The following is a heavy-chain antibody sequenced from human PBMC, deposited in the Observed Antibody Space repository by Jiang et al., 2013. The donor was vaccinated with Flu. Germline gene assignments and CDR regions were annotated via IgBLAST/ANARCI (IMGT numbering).Heavy chain of an antibody. CDR3: ARQSSSSRVPFDY. Sequence: IIYPGDSDTRYSPSFQGQVTISADKSISTAYLQWSSLQASDTAMYYCARQSSSSRVPFDYWGQGTLVTVSS. V-gene: IGHV5-51*01. J-gene: IGHJ4*02. D-gene: IGHD6-13*01. CDR2: IYPGDSDT.